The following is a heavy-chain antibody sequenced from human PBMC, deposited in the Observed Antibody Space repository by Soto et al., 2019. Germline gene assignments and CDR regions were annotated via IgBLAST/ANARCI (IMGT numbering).Heavy chain of an antibody. Sequence: QVQLVESGGGLVKPGGSLRLSCAASGFTFSDYYMSWIRQAPGKGLEWVSYISSSGSTIYYADSVKGRFTISRDNAKNSLYLQMNSLRAEDTAVYYCARAHLPTISSNREVWYYFDYWGQGTLVTVSS. D-gene: IGHD2-21*01. CDR2: ISSSGSTI. J-gene: IGHJ4*02. CDR1: GFTFSDYY. CDR3: ARAHLPTISSNREVWYYFDY. V-gene: IGHV3-11*01.